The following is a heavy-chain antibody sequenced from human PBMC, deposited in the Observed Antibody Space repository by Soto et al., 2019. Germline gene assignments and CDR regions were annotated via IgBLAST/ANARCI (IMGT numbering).Heavy chain of an antibody. CDR1: GGSFSGYY. D-gene: IGHD3-16*01. CDR2: IGHGGGT. V-gene: IGHV4-34*01. CDR3: ARHGGYYFDY. J-gene: IGHJ4*02. Sequence: QVQLQQWGAGLLKPSETLSVTCAVYGGSFSGYYWSWIRQPPRKGLEWIGEIGHGGGTIYNPSLGSRVTITEDSSNNQFSLKVNSVTAADTAVYYCARHGGYYFDYWCQGAPVTVSS.